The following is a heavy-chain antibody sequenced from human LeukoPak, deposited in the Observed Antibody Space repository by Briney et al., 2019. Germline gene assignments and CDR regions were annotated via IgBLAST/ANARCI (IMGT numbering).Heavy chain of an antibody. J-gene: IGHJ4*02. CDR2: SSGSGGST. V-gene: IGHV3-23*01. CDR1: GLTFSSYA. CDR3: AAWGYSGSYVWDY. D-gene: IGHD1-26*01. Sequence: QAGGSLRLSCAASGLTFSSYAMSWVRQAPGKGLEWVSASSGSGGSTYYADSVKGRFTISRDNSKNTLYLQMNSLRAEDTAVYYCAAWGYSGSYVWDYWGQGTLVTVSS.